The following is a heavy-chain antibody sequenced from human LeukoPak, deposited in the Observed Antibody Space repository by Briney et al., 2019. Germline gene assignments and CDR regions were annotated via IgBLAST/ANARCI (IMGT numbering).Heavy chain of an antibody. Sequence: GRSLRLSCAASGFTFSSYGMHWVRQAPGKGLEWVAVISYDGSNKYYADSVKGRFTISRDNSKNTLYLQMNSLRAEDTAVYYCARGVVVAATHSSGWYKGFDYWGQGTLVTVSS. J-gene: IGHJ4*02. V-gene: IGHV3-30*03. CDR1: GFTFSSYG. D-gene: IGHD2-15*01. CDR2: ISYDGSNK. CDR3: ARGVVVAATHSSGWYKGFDY.